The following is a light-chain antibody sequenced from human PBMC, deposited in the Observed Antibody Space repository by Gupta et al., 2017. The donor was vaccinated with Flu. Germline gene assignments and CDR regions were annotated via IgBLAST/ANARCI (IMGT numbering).Light chain of an antibody. V-gene: IGKV1-39*01. CDR3: LQIDKAPYT. CDR1: QNIGSH. CDR2: AAS. J-gene: IGKJ2*01. Sequence: DIQVTQSPSSLSASVGDRVTITCRTSQNIGSHLNWYQQRPGKAPKLLIYAASSLQSGVPSKFSDSGSGTDFTLTISSLQPEDFASYYCLQIDKAPYTFGQGTQLEIK.